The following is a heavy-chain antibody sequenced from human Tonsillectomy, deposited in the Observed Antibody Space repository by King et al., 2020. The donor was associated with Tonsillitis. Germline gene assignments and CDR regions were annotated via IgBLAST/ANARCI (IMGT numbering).Heavy chain of an antibody. D-gene: IGHD1/OR15-1a*01. CDR1: GYTFVNYG. CDR2: IRPYNGDT. V-gene: IGHV1-18*04. Sequence: QLVQSGGEVKKPGASVKVSCKASGYTFVNYGISWVRQSPGQGLEWMGWIRPYNGDTNYAQKLQGRVTMTTDTSTSTAYMELRSLRSDDTAVYYCARVHCSPQQERPNCFAPWGQGTLVTVSS. J-gene: IGHJ5*02. CDR3: ARVHCSPQQERPNCFAP.